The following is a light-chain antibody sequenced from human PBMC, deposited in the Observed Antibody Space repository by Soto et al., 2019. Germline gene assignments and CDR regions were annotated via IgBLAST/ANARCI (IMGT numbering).Light chain of an antibody. CDR3: QQFDNLPLT. J-gene: IGKJ4*01. CDR1: QDISNY. CDR2: DAS. Sequence: DIQMTQSPSSLSASVGDTVTTTCQASQDISNYLNWYQQKPGKPPRLLIFDASRLQTGVPARFSGSGSGTDFSFTIGSLQPEDIATYYCQQFDNLPLTFGGGTRVEI. V-gene: IGKV1-33*01.